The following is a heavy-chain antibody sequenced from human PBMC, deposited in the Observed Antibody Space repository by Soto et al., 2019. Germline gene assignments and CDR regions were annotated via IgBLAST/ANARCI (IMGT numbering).Heavy chain of an antibody. CDR1: GFTFSSYS. J-gene: IGHJ6*03. V-gene: IGHV3-21*01. Sequence: EVQLVESGGGLVKPGGSLRLSCAASGFTFSSYSMNWVRQAPGKGLEWVSSISSSSSYIYYADSVKGRFTISRDNAKNSLYLQMNSLRAEDTAVYYCASRFGELSSLDYYYYMDVWGKGTTVTVSS. CDR3: ASRFGELSSLDYYYYMDV. CDR2: ISSSSSYI. D-gene: IGHD3-10*01.